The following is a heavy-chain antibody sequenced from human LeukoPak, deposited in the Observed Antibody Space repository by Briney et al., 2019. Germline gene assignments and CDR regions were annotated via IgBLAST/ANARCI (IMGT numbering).Heavy chain of an antibody. J-gene: IGHJ5*02. CDR1: GYSISSGYY. CDR3: ARVGGYKYSHYNWFDP. V-gene: IGHV4-38-2*02. D-gene: IGHD5-24*01. Sequence: PSETLSLTCTVSGYSISSGYYWGWIRQPPGKGLEWIGSIYHSGSTYYNPSLKSRVTISVDTSKNQFSLKLSSVTAADTAVYYCARVGGYKYSHYNWFDPWGQGTLVTVSS. CDR2: IYHSGST.